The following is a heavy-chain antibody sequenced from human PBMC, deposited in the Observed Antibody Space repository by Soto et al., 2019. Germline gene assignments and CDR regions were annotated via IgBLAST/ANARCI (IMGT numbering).Heavy chain of an antibody. CDR2: INTDSGNP. CDR1: GYTFNTYG. J-gene: IGHJ4*02. CDR3: AREYCSGVGCSPYFDY. Sequence: ASVKVSCKASGYTFNTYGVNWVRQAPGQGLEWMGWINTDSGNPSYAQKFQGRVSMTRDTSITTAYMDLSGLRSDDTAVYYCAREYCSGVGCSPYFDYWGQGTLVTVSS. V-gene: IGHV1-8*02. D-gene: IGHD2-15*01.